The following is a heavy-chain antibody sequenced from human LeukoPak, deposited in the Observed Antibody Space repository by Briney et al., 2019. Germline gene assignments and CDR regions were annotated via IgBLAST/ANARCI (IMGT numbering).Heavy chain of an antibody. Sequence: ASVKVSCKASGYTFTGYYMHWVRQAPGQGLEWMGWINPNSGGTNYAQKFQGRVTMTRDTSISTAYMELNRLRSDDTAVYYCARGRWVVVPALNWFDPWGQGTLVTVSS. CDR3: ARGRWVVVPALNWFDP. CDR1: GYTFTGYY. V-gene: IGHV1-2*02. D-gene: IGHD2-2*01. J-gene: IGHJ5*02. CDR2: INPNSGGT.